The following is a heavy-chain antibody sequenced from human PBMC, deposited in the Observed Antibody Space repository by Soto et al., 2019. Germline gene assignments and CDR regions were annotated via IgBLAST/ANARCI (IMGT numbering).Heavy chain of an antibody. Sequence: QVQLVESGGGVVQPGRSLRLSCAASGFTFSSYGMHWVRQAPGKGLEWVAIISYDGSNKYYADSVKGRFTISRDNSKNTLYLQMNSLRAEDTAVYYCAKVMKSGYYYGPYYYYGMDVWGQGTTVTVSS. D-gene: IGHD3-22*01. CDR1: GFTFSSYG. CDR2: ISYDGSNK. J-gene: IGHJ6*02. V-gene: IGHV3-30*18. CDR3: AKVMKSGYYYGPYYYYGMDV.